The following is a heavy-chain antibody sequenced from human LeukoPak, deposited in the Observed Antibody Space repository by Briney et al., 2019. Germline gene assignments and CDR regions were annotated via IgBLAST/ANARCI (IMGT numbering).Heavy chain of an antibody. J-gene: IGHJ2*01. CDR3: ARVQGLDFRWYFDL. Sequence: GGSLRLSCAASGFTFSSYDMHWVRKATGKGLEWVSAIGTAGDTYYPGSVKGRFTISRESAKNSLYLQMNSLRAGDTAVYYCARVQGLDFRWYFDLWGRGTLVTVSS. V-gene: IGHV3-13*01. CDR1: GFTFSSYD. CDR2: IGTAGDT.